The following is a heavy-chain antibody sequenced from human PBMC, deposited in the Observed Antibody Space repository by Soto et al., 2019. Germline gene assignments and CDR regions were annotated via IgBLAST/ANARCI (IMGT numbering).Heavy chain of an antibody. Sequence: QVQLVESGGGLVKPGGSLRLSCAASGFTFSNYYINWIRQAPGKGLEWVSSISSSGTTLYYADSVKGRFTVSRDNAKNSLYLQMSSLRTEDTAVYYCARNLVAAAGRPYYFDYWGQGTLITVSS. CDR3: ARNLVAAAGRPYYFDY. J-gene: IGHJ4*02. V-gene: IGHV3-11*01. D-gene: IGHD6-6*01. CDR2: ISSSGTTL. CDR1: GFTFSNYY.